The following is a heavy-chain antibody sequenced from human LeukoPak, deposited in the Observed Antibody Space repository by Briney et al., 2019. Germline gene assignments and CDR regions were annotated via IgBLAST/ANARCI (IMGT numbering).Heavy chain of an antibody. CDR2: ISAYNGNT. V-gene: IGHV1-18*01. CDR3: ARNFRYYDFWSGYSVRTYYFDY. CDR1: GYTFTSYG. Sequence: GASVKVSCKASGYTFTSYGISWVRQAPGQGLEWMGWISAYNGNTNYAQKLQGRVTMTTDTSTSTAYMELRSLRSDDTAVYYCARNFRYYDFWSGYSVRTYYFDYWGQGTLVTVSS. J-gene: IGHJ4*02. D-gene: IGHD3-3*01.